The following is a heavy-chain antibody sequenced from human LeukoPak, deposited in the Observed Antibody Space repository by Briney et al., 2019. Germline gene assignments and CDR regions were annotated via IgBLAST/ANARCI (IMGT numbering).Heavy chain of an antibody. J-gene: IGHJ3*02. V-gene: IGHV3-7*01. CDR3: ARDLWQPKWELLESAFDI. Sequence: GGSLRLSCAASGFTFSSYWMSWVRQAPGKGLEWVANIKQDGSEKYYVDSVKGRFTISRDNAKNSLYLQMNSLRAEDTAVYYCARDLWQPKWELLESAFDIWGQGTMVTVSS. CDR1: GFTFSSYW. D-gene: IGHD1-26*01. CDR2: IKQDGSEK.